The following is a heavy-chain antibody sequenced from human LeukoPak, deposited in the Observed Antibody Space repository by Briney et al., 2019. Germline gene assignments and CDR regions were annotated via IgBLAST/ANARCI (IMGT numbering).Heavy chain of an antibody. J-gene: IGHJ4*02. D-gene: IGHD1-26*01. CDR1: GYTFTSYG. CDR3: AREGVSGSYLRWDFDY. CDR2: ISAYNGNT. Sequence: ASVKVSCKASGYTFTSYGISWVRQAPGQGLEWMGWISAYNGNTNYAQKRQGRVTMTTDTSTSTAYMELRSLRSDDTAVYYCAREGVSGSYLRWDFDYWGQGTLVTVSS. V-gene: IGHV1-18*01.